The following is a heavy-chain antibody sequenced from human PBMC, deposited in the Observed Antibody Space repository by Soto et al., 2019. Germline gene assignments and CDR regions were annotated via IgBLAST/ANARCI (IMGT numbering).Heavy chain of an antibody. J-gene: IGHJ4*02. CDR1: GVTFRSYA. D-gene: IGHD5-18*01. CDR2: ITYNGDNT. Sequence: GGSLRLSCAASGVTFRSYAMTWVRQAPGKGLEWVSVITYNGDNTFYADSVKGRFTISRDNSKDTVYLQMNSLRAEDTAVYYCARYIRGPTVFYFDFWGPGVLVTVSS. V-gene: IGHV3-23*01. CDR3: ARYIRGPTVFYFDF.